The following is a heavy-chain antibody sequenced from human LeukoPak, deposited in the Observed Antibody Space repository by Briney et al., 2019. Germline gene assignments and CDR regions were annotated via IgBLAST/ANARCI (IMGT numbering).Heavy chain of an antibody. J-gene: IGHJ6*02. CDR2: INAGNGNT. V-gene: IGHV1-3*01. CDR3: ASPSIVATTTSPSHYYYYYGMDV. Sequence: ASVKVSCKASGYTFTSYAMHWVRQAPGQRLEWMGWINAGNGNTKYSQKFQGRVTITRDTSASTAYMELSSLRSEDTAVYYCASPSIVATTTSPSHYYYYYGMDVWGQGTTVTVSS. CDR1: GYTFTSYA. D-gene: IGHD5-12*01.